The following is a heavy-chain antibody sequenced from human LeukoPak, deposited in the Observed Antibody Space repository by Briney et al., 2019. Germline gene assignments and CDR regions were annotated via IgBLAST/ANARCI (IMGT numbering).Heavy chain of an antibody. CDR2: IRGDGAST. V-gene: IGHV3-64*05. D-gene: IGHD3-3*01. CDR1: GFTFNSYV. Sequence: GGSLRLSCSASGFTFNSYVMHWVHQAPGEGLEYVSGIRGDGASTYYADSVKGRFTISRDNSKNTLYVQMTSLRAEDTAVYYCVYQVQGVVKWGQGTLVTVSS. CDR3: VYQVQGVVK. J-gene: IGHJ4*02.